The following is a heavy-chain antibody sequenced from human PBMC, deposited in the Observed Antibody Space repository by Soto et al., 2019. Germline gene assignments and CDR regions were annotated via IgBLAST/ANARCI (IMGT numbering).Heavy chain of an antibody. J-gene: IGHJ6*02. Sequence: QGPLVQSGAEVKKPGASVKVSCKASGYTFITYGVIWVRQAPGQGLEWMGWISAYNDNTNYAQNFQGRVTMTRDTSTSTAYVELRSLRSDDTAVYYCAREDRYYGMDVWGQGTAVTVSS. D-gene: IGHD2-15*01. CDR1: GYTFITYG. CDR3: AREDRYYGMDV. V-gene: IGHV1-18*01. CDR2: ISAYNDNT.